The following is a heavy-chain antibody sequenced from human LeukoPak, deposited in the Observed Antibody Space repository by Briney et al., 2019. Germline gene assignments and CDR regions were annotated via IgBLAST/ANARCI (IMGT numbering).Heavy chain of an antibody. CDR1: GITFHKSW. D-gene: IGHD1-14*01. J-gene: IGHJ5*02. Sequence: GGSLRLSCTVSGITFHKSWMTWVRQTPGKRLEWVANINPDGSARNYVDSVRGRFDISRDNARNSVFLQMNSLRAEDTATYYCGTTPHSTQYNWFDHWGQGALVTVSS. V-gene: IGHV3-7*01. CDR2: INPDGSAR. CDR3: GTTPHSTQYNWFDH.